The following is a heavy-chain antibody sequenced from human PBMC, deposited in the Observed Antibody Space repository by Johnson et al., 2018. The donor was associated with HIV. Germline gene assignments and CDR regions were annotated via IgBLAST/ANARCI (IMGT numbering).Heavy chain of an antibody. V-gene: IGHV3-30-3*01. J-gene: IGHJ3*02. CDR2: ISYDGSNK. CDR3: ACLAHDAFDI. CDR1: GFTFSNYA. D-gene: IGHD3-16*01. Sequence: QVQLVESGGGVVQPGGSLRLSCAASGFTFSNYAMHWVRQAPGKGLEWVALISYDGSNKYYADSVKGRFTISRDNSKNTLYLQMNSLRAEDTAVYYCACLAHDAFDIWGQGTMVTVSS.